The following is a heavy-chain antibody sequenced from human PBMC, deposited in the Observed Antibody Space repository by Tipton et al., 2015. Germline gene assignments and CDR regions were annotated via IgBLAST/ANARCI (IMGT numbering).Heavy chain of an antibody. D-gene: IGHD2-15*01. V-gene: IGHV4-59*01. Sequence: TLSLTCTVSGGSISHYYWSWIRQPPGKGLEWIGFIYYSGSTNYNPSPKSRVTISADTSKNQFSLKLPSVTAVDTAVYFCATSYAANPSGFWFWGQGTLVTVSS. CDR1: GGSISHYY. CDR3: ATSYAANPSGFWF. J-gene: IGHJ4*02. CDR2: IYYSGST.